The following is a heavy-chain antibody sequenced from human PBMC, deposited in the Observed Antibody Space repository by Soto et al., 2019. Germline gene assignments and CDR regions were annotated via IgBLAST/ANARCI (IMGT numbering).Heavy chain of an antibody. V-gene: IGHV1-69*17. Sequence: QVQLVQSGAEVKKPGSSVKVSCKASGDTFSSFGISWVRQAPGQGLEWMGGIIPAFDIPNYAQKFQVRVTISADKSTSTAYMELSSLSSDDTAVYYCARWGREGLRSNGFDPWGQGTLVTVSS. CDR3: ARWGREGLRSNGFDP. CDR1: GDTFSSFG. J-gene: IGHJ5*02. D-gene: IGHD3-16*01. CDR2: IIPAFDIP.